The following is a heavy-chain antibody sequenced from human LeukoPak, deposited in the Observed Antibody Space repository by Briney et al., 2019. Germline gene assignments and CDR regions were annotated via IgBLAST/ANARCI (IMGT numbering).Heavy chain of an antibody. V-gene: IGHV3-23*01. D-gene: IGHD3-9*01. Sequence: PGGSLRLSCAASGFTFNNYAMSWVRRAPGKGLEWVSHVSGSGGTTYYADSVKGRFTISRDHSKNSLYLQMNSLRAEDTAVYYCAKRTDVLTGYYNGWGQGTLVTVSS. CDR3: AKRTDVLTGYYNG. CDR1: GFTFNNYA. CDR2: VSGSGGTT. J-gene: IGHJ4*02.